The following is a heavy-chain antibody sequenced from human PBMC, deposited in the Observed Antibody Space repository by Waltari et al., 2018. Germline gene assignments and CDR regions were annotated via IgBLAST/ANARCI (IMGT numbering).Heavy chain of an antibody. Sequence: EVQLVESGGGLVQPGGSQRLSCTASLFTFGSYWLSWVRQAPGKGLEWVANINQDGSEKNYVDSVKGRFTISRDNAKNSLYLQMDSLRVEDTAVYYCARARAVAALYYFDYWGQGTLVTVSS. CDR3: ARARAVAALYYFDY. D-gene: IGHD6-19*01. J-gene: IGHJ4*02. CDR1: LFTFGSYW. CDR2: INQDGSEK. V-gene: IGHV3-7*01.